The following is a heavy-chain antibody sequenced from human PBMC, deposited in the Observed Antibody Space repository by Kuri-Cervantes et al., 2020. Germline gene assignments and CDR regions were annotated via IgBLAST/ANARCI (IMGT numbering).Heavy chain of an antibody. CDR1: GFTVSSNY. J-gene: IGHJ4*02. CDR3: ARAEYDFWSGYNIVATYYFDY. D-gene: IGHD3-3*01. CDR2: IYSCGST. V-gene: IGHV3-66*03. Sequence: GESLKISCAASGFTVSSNYMSWVRQAPGKGLEWVPVIYSCGSTYYADSVKGRFTISRDNSKNTLYLQMNSLRAEDTAVYYCARAEYDFWSGYNIVATYYFDYWGQGTLVTVSS.